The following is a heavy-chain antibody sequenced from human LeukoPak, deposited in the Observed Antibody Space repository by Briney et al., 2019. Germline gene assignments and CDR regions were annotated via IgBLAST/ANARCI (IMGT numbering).Heavy chain of an antibody. CDR2: VFYSRNS. CDR3: ARVNPLGYFDQ. CDR1: GGFTSAYH. Sequence: PSETLSLTCTVSGGFTSAYHWSWVRQPLGKGLGWIGSVFYSRNSNYNPSLTRRVAMSVDTSKSHFSLKLTSVIAADTAVYYCARVNPLGYFDQWGQGTLVAVSS. V-gene: IGHV4-59*13. J-gene: IGHJ4*02.